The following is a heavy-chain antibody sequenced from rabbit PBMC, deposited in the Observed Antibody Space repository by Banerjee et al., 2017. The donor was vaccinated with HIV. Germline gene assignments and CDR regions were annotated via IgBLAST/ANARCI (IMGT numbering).Heavy chain of an antibody. D-gene: IGHD7-1*01. Sequence: QSLEESGGDLVKPGASLTLTCTASGFSFSSSYYMCWVRQAPGKGLEWIGCIGTGSGSTYNASWAKGRFTISKTSSTTVTLQMTSLTAADTATYFCASYPLIPVNNLRGPGTLVTVS. CDR2: IGTGSGST. V-gene: IGHV1S40*01. CDR1: GFSFSSSYY. J-gene: IGHJ4*01. CDR3: ASYPLIPVNNL.